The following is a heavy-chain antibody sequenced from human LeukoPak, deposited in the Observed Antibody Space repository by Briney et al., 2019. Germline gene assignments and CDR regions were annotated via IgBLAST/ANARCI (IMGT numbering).Heavy chain of an antibody. Sequence: ASVKVSCKVSGHTLTELSMHWVRQAPGKGLEWMGGLDPEDGEIIYAQRFQDRVTMTEDTSTETAYMELSSLRSEDTAVYYCATVKGSGYSSSWYFGFDNWGQGTQVTVSS. CDR2: LDPEDGEI. D-gene: IGHD6-13*01. J-gene: IGHJ4*02. CDR3: ATVKGSGYSSSWYFGFDN. V-gene: IGHV1-24*01. CDR1: GHTLTELS.